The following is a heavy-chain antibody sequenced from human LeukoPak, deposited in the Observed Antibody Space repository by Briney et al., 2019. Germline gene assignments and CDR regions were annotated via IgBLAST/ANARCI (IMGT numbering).Heavy chain of an antibody. CDR1: GFTFSSYA. CDR2: ISYDGSNK. Sequence: GGSLRLSCAASGFTFSSYAMHWVRQAPGKGLEWVAVISYDGSNKYYADSVKGRFTISRDNSKNTLYLQMNSLRAEDTAVYYCARVGYRSSTSCVPFHWGQGTLVTVSS. CDR3: ARVGYRSSTSCVPFH. V-gene: IGHV3-30-3*01. J-gene: IGHJ4*02. D-gene: IGHD2-2*01.